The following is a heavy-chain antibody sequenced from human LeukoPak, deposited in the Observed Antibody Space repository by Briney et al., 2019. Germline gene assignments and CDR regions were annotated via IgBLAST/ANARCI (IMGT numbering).Heavy chain of an antibody. V-gene: IGHV3-23*01. CDR2: ISGSGGST. J-gene: IGHJ5*02. D-gene: IGHD5-18*01. Sequence: GGSLRLSCAASGFTFSSYAMSWVRQAPGKGLEWVSAISGSGGSTYYADSVKGRFTISRDNSKNTLYLQMNSLRAEDTAVYYCAKDKAMDTAADWFDPWGQGTLVTVSS. CDR3: AKDKAMDTAADWFDP. CDR1: GFTFSSYA.